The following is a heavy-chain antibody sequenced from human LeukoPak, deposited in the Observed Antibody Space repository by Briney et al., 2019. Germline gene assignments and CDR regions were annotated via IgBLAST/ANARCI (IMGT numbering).Heavy chain of an antibody. CDR1: GFAFSTYT. V-gene: IGHV3-21*01. CDR2: ISTGSSYI. CDR3: ATGTEETTVVTPCY. Sequence: GGSLRLSCAASGFAFSTYTMNWVRQAPGKGLEWVSSISTGSSYIHYADSVKGRFTISRDNAKNSLYLQMNSLRAEDTAVYYCATGTEETTVVTPCYWGQGTLVTVSS. D-gene: IGHD4-23*01. J-gene: IGHJ4*02.